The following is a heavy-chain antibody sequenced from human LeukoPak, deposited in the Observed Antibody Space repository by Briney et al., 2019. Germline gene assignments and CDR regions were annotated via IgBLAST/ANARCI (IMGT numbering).Heavy chain of an antibody. D-gene: IGHD5-12*01. CDR2: IDYAGRT. V-gene: IGHV4-59*12. CDR1: GGSISRDY. Sequence: SETLSLTCTVSGGSISRDYWSWIRQPPGKGLEWIGYIDYAGRTTYNPSLKSRVTISVDTSKNQFSLRLTSVTAADTAVYYCARDLGGGYSGYDTDYWGQGTLVTVSS. CDR3: ARDLGGGYSGYDTDY. J-gene: IGHJ4*02.